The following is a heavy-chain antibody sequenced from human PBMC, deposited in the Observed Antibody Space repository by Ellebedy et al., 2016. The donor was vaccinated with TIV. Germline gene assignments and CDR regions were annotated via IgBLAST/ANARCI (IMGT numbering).Heavy chain of an antibody. V-gene: IGHV4-61*01. J-gene: IGHJ4*02. CDR3: ARTATGTTIDQ. CDR1: GGSVSSGSDY. D-gene: IGHD4-17*01. Sequence: MPSETLSLTCTVSGGSVSSGSDYWSWIRQPPGKGLEWIGYVYSSGSTSYNPSLKSRLTISLDTSKNHFSLKLRSGSAADTAVYYCARTATGTTIDQWGQGTLVTVSS. CDR2: VYSSGST.